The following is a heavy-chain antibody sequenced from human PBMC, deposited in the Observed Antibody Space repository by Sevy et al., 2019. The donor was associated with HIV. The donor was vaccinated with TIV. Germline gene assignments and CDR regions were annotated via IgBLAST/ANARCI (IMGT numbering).Heavy chain of an antibody. D-gene: IGHD3-10*01. J-gene: IGHJ4*02. CDR2: INAGNGNT. CDR1: GYTFTSYA. V-gene: IGHV1-3*01. Sequence: ASVKVSCKASGYTFTSYAFRWVRQAPGQRLEWMGWINAGNGNTKYSEKFQGRVTITRDTSASTAYMELSSLRSEDTAVYYCARDYFGSGTFYNGNFFDYWGQGTLVTVSS. CDR3: ARDYFGSGTFYNGNFFDY.